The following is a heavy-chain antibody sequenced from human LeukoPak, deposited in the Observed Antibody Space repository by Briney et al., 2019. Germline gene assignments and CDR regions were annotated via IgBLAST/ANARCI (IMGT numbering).Heavy chain of an antibody. J-gene: IGHJ4*02. CDR3: AKDYGYYVYESNFDY. V-gene: IGHV3-23*01. CDR2: ISGSGGST. CDR1: GFTFSSYG. Sequence: GGTLRLSCAASGFTFSSYGMSWVRQAPGKGLEWVSAISGSGGSTYYADSVKGRFTISRDNSKNTLYLQMNSLRAEDTAVYYCAKDYGYYVYESNFDYWGQGTLVTVSS. D-gene: IGHD4-17*01.